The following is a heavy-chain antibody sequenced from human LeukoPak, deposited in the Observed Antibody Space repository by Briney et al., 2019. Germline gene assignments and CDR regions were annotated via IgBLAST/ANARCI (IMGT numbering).Heavy chain of an antibody. CDR1: GNSISSGDYY. J-gene: IGHJ3*02. CDR3: AGQWTIFDGFDI. CDR2: IYTSGST. V-gene: IGHV4-61*02. Sequence: PSETLSLTCTVSGNSISSGDYYWSWIRQPAGKGLEWIGRIYTSGSTTYNPSLKSRVTISGDTSENQFSLRLSSVTAADMAMYYCAGQWTIFDGFDIWGQGAMVTVSS. D-gene: IGHD2-8*01.